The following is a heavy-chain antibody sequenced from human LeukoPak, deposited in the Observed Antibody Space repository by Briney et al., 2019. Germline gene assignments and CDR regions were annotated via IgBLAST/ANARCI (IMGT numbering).Heavy chain of an antibody. CDR1: GASITSGDYN. V-gene: IGHV4-30-4*01. D-gene: IGHD3-9*01. CDR2: FYYSGTT. CDR3: ARGRQYFDWLSGWFDP. Sequence: SETLSLTCTVSGASITSGDYNWSWIRQPPGKGLQWIGFFYYSGTTYYSPSLKSRITISVDTSKNQFSLKVTSVTAADTAVYYCARGRQYFDWLSGWFDPWGQGTLVTVSS. J-gene: IGHJ5*02.